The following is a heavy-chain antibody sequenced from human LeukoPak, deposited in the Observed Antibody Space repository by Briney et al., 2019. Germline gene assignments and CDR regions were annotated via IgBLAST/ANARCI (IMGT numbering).Heavy chain of an antibody. CDR1: GFTFSSYA. CDR3: ATRLIADFDY. CDR2: ILYDGSNK. J-gene: IGHJ4*02. D-gene: IGHD6-13*01. V-gene: IGHV3-30-3*01. Sequence: GRSLRLSCAASGFTFSSYAMHWVRQAPGKGLEWVAVILYDGSNKYYADSVKGRFTISRDNSKNTLYLQMNSLRAEDTAVYYCATRLIADFDYWGQGTLVTVSS.